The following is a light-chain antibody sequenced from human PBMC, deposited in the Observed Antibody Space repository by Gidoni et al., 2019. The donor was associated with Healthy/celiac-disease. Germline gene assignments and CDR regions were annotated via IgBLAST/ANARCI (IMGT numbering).Light chain of an antibody. CDR3: QQYGSSRVT. V-gene: IGKV3-20*01. Sequence: EIVLTQSPGTLSLSPGERATLSCRASQNVSSSYLAWYQQKPGQAPRLLIYGASSRATGIPDRFSGSGSGTDFTLTISRLEPEDFAVYYCQQYGSSRVTFGGGTKVEIK. CDR1: QNVSSSY. J-gene: IGKJ4*01. CDR2: GAS.